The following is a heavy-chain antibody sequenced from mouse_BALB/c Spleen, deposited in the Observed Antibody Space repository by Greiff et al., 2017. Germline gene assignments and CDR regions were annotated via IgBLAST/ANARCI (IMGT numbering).Heavy chain of an antibody. D-gene: IGHD2-1*01. V-gene: IGHV1-5*01. J-gene: IGHJ4*01. CDR2: IYPGNSDT. CDR1: GYTFTSYW. CDR3: TRGYGNLYYAMDY. Sequence: EVQLQQSGTVLARPGASVKMSCKASGYTFTSYWMHWVKQRPGQGLEWIGAIYPGNSDTSYNQKFKGKAKLTAVTSTSTAYMELSSLTNEDSAVYYCTRGYGNLYYAMDYWGQGTSVTVSS.